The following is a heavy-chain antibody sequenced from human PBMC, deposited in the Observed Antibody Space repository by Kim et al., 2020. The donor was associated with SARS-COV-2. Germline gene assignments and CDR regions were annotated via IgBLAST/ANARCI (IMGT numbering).Heavy chain of an antibody. Sequence: GESLKISCKGSGYSFTSYWIGWVRQMPGKGLEWMGIIYPGDSDTRYSPSFQGQVTISADKSISTAYLQWSSLKASDTAMYYCARHDGDIAVAGKDEVIYLNGYYYYGMDVWGQGTTVTVSS. J-gene: IGHJ6*02. D-gene: IGHD6-19*01. V-gene: IGHV5-51*01. CDR1: GYSFTSYW. CDR2: IYPGDSDT. CDR3: ARHDGDIAVAGKDEVIYLNGYYYYGMDV.